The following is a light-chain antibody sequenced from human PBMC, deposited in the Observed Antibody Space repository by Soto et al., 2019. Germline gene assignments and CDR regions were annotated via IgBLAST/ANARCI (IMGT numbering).Light chain of an antibody. CDR1: QSISDW. V-gene: IGKV1-5*01. CDR3: QQYNSSPLT. Sequence: DIQMTQSPSTLSASVGDRVTITCRANQSISDWLAWYQQKPGKAPNLLIYDASNLESGVPSRFSGSGSGTEFTLTLSRLQPDDFATYYCQQYNSSPLTFGGGTKMEIK. J-gene: IGKJ4*01. CDR2: DAS.